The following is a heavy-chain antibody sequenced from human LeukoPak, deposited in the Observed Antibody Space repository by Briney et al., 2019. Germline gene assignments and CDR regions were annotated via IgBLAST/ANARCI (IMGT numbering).Heavy chain of an antibody. J-gene: IGHJ6*03. CDR2: IYTSGST. Sequence: SETLSLTCTVSGGSISSYYWSWIRQPAGKGLEWIGRIYTSGSTNYNPSLKSRVTMSVDTSKNQFSLKLSSVTAADTAVYYCARLGYYYDSSGYPVYYYYMDVWGKGTTVTVSS. V-gene: IGHV4-4*07. CDR1: GGSISSYY. CDR3: ARLGYYYDSSGYPVYYYYMDV. D-gene: IGHD3-22*01.